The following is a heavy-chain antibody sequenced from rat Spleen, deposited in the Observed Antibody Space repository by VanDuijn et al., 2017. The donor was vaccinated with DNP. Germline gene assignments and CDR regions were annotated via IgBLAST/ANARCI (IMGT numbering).Heavy chain of an antibody. V-gene: IGHV5-58*01. CDR3: ARHPTYGGSNYFDY. CDR2: INPDGTNT. J-gene: IGHJ2*01. CDR1: GFTFNTYW. D-gene: IGHD1-11*01. Sequence: EVQLVETGGGLVQPGRSLKLSCVASGFTFNTYWMFWVRQAPGKGLEWVASINPDGTNTYYLDSVKGRFTISRDNAENTVYLQMNSLRSEDTATYYCARHPTYGGSNYFDYWGQGVMVTVSS.